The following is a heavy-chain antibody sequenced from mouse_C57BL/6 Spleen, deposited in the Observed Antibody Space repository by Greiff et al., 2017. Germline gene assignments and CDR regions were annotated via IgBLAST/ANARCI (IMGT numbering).Heavy chain of an antibody. CDR1: GYTFTSYW. D-gene: IGHD2-4*01. CDR2: IDPSDSYN. CDR3: ARRGYDYDWFAY. Sequence: QVQLQQPGAELVKPGASVKLSCKASGYTFTSYWMQWVKQRPGQGLEWIGEIDPSDSYNNYNQKFKGKATLTVDTSSSTAYMQLSSLTSEDSAVYYCARRGYDYDWFAYWGQGTLVTVSA. J-gene: IGHJ3*01. V-gene: IGHV1-50*01.